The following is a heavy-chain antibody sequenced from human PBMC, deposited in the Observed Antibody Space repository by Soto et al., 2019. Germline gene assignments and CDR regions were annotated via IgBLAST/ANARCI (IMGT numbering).Heavy chain of an antibody. J-gene: IGHJ4*02. CDR3: ARVPGLAPDY. D-gene: IGHD3-9*01. Sequence: SETLSLTCTVSGGSISSYYWSWIRQPPGKGLEWIGYIYYSGSTNYNPSLKSRVTISVDTSKNQFYLTLSSVTTADTAVYYCARVPGLAPDYWGQGTLVTVSS. V-gene: IGHV4-59*01. CDR1: GGSISSYY. CDR2: IYYSGST.